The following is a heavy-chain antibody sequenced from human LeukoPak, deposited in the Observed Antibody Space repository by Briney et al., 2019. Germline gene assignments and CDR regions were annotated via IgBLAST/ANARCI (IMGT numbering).Heavy chain of an antibody. J-gene: IGHJ5*02. CDR1: GYTFTSYG. Sequence: ASVKVSCKASGYTFTSYGISWVRQAPGQGLEWMGWISTYSGSTEYPQSVQDRVTMTRDTSTSTAYLELRSLRSDDTAIYYCARDFDSSSLFDPWGQGTLVTVSS. CDR2: ISTYSGST. CDR3: ARDFDSSSLFDP. V-gene: IGHV1-18*01. D-gene: IGHD6-13*01.